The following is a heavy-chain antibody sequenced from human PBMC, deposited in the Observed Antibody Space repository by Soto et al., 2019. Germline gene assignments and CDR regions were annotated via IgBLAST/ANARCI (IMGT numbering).Heavy chain of an antibody. CDR2: INSDGSST. CDR1: GFTFSSYW. Sequence: VQLVESGGGLVKPGGSLRLSCAASGFTFSSYWMHWVRQAPGKGLVWVSRINSDGSSTSYADSVKGRFTISRDNAKNTLYLQMNSLRAEDTAVYYCARRGYYDFWSGYSDYWGQGTLVTVSS. V-gene: IGHV3-74*02. CDR3: ARRGYYDFWSGYSDY. J-gene: IGHJ4*02. D-gene: IGHD3-3*01.